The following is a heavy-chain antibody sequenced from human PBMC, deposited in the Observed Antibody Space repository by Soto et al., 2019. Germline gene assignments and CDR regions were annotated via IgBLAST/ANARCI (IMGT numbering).Heavy chain of an antibody. CDR3: ARDRYSSSTLFDY. CDR1: GFTLTNYA. V-gene: IGHV3-30-3*01. D-gene: IGHD6-6*01. Sequence: QVQLVESGGGVVQPGRSLRLSCAASGFTLTNYAMHWVRQAPGKGLEWLAVISDDGDNKHYADSVKGRFTISRDNSNKTLYLQMNSLRPEDTDVYYCARDRYSSSTLFDYWGQGTLVTVSS. CDR2: ISDDGDNK. J-gene: IGHJ4*02.